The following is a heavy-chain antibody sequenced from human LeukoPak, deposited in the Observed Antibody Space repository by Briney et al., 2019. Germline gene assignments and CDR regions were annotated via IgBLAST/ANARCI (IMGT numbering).Heavy chain of an antibody. CDR1: GGSISSNSNY. V-gene: IGHV4-39*01. CDR3: ASLLGPYCSTIRCYDY. CDR2: VSYGGST. D-gene: IGHD2-2*01. J-gene: IGHJ4*02. Sequence: SETLSLTCTVSGGSISSNSNYWAWIRQPPGRGLEWIGSVSYGGSTYYSPSLESRVTISVDTSKNQFSLKLSSVTAADTAVYYCASLLGPYCSTIRCYDYWGQGTLVTVSS.